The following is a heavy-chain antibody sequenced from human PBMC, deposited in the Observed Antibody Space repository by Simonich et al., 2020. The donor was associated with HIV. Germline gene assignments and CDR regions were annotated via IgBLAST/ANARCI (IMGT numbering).Heavy chain of an antibody. CDR2: INHSGST. Sequence: QVQLQQWCAGLLKPSETLSLTCAVYGGSFSGYYWSWIRQPPGKGLEWIGEINHSGSTNYNPSLKSRVTISVDTSKNQFSLKLSSVTAADTAVYYCASPRMVAARPFDYWGQGTLVTVSS. V-gene: IGHV4-34*01. J-gene: IGHJ4*02. CDR3: ASPRMVAARPFDY. D-gene: IGHD6-6*01. CDR1: GGSFSGYY.